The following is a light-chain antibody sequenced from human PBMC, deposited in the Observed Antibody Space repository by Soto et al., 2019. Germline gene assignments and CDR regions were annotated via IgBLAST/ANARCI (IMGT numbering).Light chain of an antibody. Sequence: DIQMTQSPSSLSASVEDRVIITFRASQSISNHLNWYQQKPGKVPKLLIYKASNLERGVPSRFSGSGSGTEFTLTISSLQPDDFATYYCQQFHLYSTFGQGTKVDIK. CDR2: KAS. J-gene: IGKJ1*01. V-gene: IGKV1-5*03. CDR1: QSISNH. CDR3: QQFHLYST.